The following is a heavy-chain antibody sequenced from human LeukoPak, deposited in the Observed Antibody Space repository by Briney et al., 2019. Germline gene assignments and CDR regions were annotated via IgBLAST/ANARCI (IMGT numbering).Heavy chain of an antibody. CDR2: ITGSAGTI. J-gene: IGHJ4*02. Sequence: GGSLRLSCAASGFTFGDYVMTWVRQAPGKGLEWVSGITGSAGTIYYADSVKGRFTISRDNSKNTVSLQMNSLRAEDTAVYYCAKKTGATGFHPFDFWGRGTLVTVSS. V-gene: IGHV3-23*01. CDR1: GFTFGDYV. D-gene: IGHD1-1*01. CDR3: AKKTGATGFHPFDF.